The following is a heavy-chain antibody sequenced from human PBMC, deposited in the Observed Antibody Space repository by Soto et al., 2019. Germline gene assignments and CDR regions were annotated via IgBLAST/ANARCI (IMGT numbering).Heavy chain of an antibody. CDR1: GFSLSTSGVG. D-gene: IGHD2-2*01. Sequence: SGPTLVNPTQTLTLTCTFSGFSLSTSGVGVGWIRQPPGKALEWLALIYWDDDKRYSPSLKSRLTITKDTSKNQVILTMTNMDPVDTATYYCALLRVPLYRFVYWGQGTRVTVSS. J-gene: IGHJ4*02. V-gene: IGHV2-5*02. CDR3: ALLRVPLYRFVY. CDR2: IYWDDDK.